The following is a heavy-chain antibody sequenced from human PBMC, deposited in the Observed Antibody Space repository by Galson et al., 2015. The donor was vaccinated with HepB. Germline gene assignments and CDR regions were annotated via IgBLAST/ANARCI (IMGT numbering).Heavy chain of an antibody. CDR3: AAEAGGYYYDSSAFLAPGAFDI. CDR1: GFTFTSSA. Sequence: SVKVSCKASGFTFTSSAVQWVRQARGQRLEWIGWIVVGSGNTNYAQKFQERVTITRDMSTSTAYMELSSLRSEDTAVYYCAAEAGGYYYDSSAFLAPGAFDIWGQGTMVTVSS. V-gene: IGHV1-58*01. J-gene: IGHJ3*02. CDR2: IVVGSGNT. D-gene: IGHD3-22*01.